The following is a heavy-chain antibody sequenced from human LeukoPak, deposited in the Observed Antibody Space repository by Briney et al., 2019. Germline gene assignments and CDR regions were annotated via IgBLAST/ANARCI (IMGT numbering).Heavy chain of an antibody. Sequence: PSETLSLTCTVSGGSISSGSYYWSWIRQPAGKGLEWIGRIYTSGSTNYNPSLKSRVTISVDTSKNQFSLKLSSVTAADTAVYYCARTRGRGYYNYYYYYMDVWGKGTTVTVSS. CDR1: GGSISSGSYY. V-gene: IGHV4-61*02. J-gene: IGHJ6*03. CDR2: IYTSGST. CDR3: ARTRGRGYYNYYYYYMDV. D-gene: IGHD3-22*01.